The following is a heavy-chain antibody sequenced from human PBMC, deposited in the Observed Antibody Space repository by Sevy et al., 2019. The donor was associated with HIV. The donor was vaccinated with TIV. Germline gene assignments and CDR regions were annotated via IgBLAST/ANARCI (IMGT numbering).Heavy chain of an antibody. D-gene: IGHD3-22*01. V-gene: IGHV3-23*01. CDR3: AGGRYDSSGSFDAFDI. J-gene: IGHJ3*02. CDR1: GFTFSNYA. Sequence: GGSLRLSCAVSGFTFSNYAMNWVHQAPGKGLEWVSTIYGSGGITYYADSVRGRFTISRDNSKNTLYLQMNSLRAEDTAVYYCAGGRYDSSGSFDAFDIWGQGTRVTVSS. CDR2: IYGSGGIT.